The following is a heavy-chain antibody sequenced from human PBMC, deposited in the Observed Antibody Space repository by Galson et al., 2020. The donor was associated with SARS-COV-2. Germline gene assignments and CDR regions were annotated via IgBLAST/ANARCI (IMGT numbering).Heavy chain of an antibody. CDR3: ARDCGDCYRSGDAFDI. V-gene: IGHV1-18*01. Sequence: ASVKVSCKASGYTFTSYGISWVRQAPGQGLEWMGWISAYNGNTNYAQKLQGRVTMTTDTSTSTAYMELRSLRSDDTAVYYCARDCGDCYRSGDAFDIWGQGTMVTVSS. CDR2: ISAYNGNT. CDR1: GYTFTSYG. J-gene: IGHJ3*02. D-gene: IGHD2-21*01.